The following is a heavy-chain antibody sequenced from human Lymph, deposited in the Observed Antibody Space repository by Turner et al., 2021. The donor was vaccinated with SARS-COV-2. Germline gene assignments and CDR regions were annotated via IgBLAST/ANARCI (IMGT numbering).Heavy chain of an antibody. J-gene: IGHJ6*02. D-gene: IGHD2-15*01. CDR3: ATVLCTGSSCYYYGMDV. CDR1: AYTLTELS. V-gene: IGHV1-24*01. Sequence: QVQLVQSGAEVKKPGASVKFSCKVSAYTLTELSMHWVRQAPGKGLEWMGGFDTEDGEIIYAQKFQGRVTMTEDTSTDTAYMELSRLRSEDTAVYYCATVLCTGSSCYYYGMDVWGQGTTVTVSS. CDR2: FDTEDGEI.